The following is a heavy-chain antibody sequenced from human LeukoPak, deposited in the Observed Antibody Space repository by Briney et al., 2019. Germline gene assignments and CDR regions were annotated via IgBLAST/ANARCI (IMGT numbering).Heavy chain of an antibody. CDR3: AKAYYYDSSGYYLDY. CDR1: GFTFSSYA. Sequence: GGSLRLSCAASGFTFSSYAMSWVRQAPGKGREWVSAISGSGGSTYYADSVKGRFTISRDNSKNTLYLQMNSLRAEDTAVYYCAKAYYYDSSGYYLDYWGQGTLVTVSS. CDR2: ISGSGGST. D-gene: IGHD3-22*01. J-gene: IGHJ4*02. V-gene: IGHV3-23*01.